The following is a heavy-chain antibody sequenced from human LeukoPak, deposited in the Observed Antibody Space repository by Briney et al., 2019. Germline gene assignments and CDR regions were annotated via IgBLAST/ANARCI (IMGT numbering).Heavy chain of an antibody. V-gene: IGHV3-23*01. CDR3: AKRKGVSSTSITGLFDY. J-gene: IGHJ4*02. D-gene: IGHD2-2*01. Sequence: GGSTSYADSVKGRSPISTDNSKNTLYLQMNSLRAEDTAVYYCAKRKGVSSTSITGLFDYWGQGTLLTVSS. CDR2: GGST.